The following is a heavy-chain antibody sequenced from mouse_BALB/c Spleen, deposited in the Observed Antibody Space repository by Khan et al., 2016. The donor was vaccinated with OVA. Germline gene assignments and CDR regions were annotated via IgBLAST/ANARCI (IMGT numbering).Heavy chain of an antibody. CDR3: ARQPYYHYYIMDY. J-gene: IGHJ4*01. Sequence: QVQLKESGPGLVAPSQSLSITCTISGFSLTNYGVHWVRQPPGKGLEWLVVIWNDGSTTYNSSLKSRLTVSKDNSKSQVFLKMNSLQTDDTAMYFFARQPYYHYYIMDYWGQGTSVTVSS. CDR2: IWNDGST. CDR1: GFSLTNYG. D-gene: IGHD2-10*01. V-gene: IGHV2-6-1*01.